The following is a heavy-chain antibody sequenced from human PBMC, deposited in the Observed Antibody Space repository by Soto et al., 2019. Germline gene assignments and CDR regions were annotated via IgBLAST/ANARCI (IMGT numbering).Heavy chain of an antibody. Sequence: ESLKISCKGSGYTFTNYWIGWVRQMPGKGPESMGIIYPSDSDTKYNPSFQGQVTISADKSITTTYLQWSSPKASDISIYYCAAVIFHYGMDVCVQGTTGTVSS. J-gene: IGHJ6*02. CDR2: IYPSDSDT. CDR3: AAVIFHYGMDV. V-gene: IGHV5-51*01. CDR1: GYTFTNYW. D-gene: IGHD2-21*01.